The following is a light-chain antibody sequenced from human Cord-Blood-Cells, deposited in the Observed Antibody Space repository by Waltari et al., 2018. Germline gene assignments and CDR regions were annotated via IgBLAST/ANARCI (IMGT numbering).Light chain of an antibody. V-gene: IGLV2-11*01. CDR3: CSYAGSVV. J-gene: IGLJ2*01. CDR1: SSDVGGYNY. Sequence: QSALTQLRSVSGSPGQSVTISCTGTSSDVGGYNYVSWYQQHPGKAPKLMIYDVSKRPSGVPDRFSGSKSGNTASLTISGLQAEDEADYYCCSYAGSVVFGGGTKLTVL. CDR2: DVS.